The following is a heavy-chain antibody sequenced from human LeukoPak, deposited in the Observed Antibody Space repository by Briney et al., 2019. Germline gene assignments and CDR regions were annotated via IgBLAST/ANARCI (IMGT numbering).Heavy chain of an antibody. D-gene: IGHD3-3*01. V-gene: IGHV3-7*01. J-gene: IGHJ6*03. Sequence: GGSLRLSCAASGFTFSSYWMSWVRQAPGKGLEWVANIKQDGSEKYYVDSVKGRFTISRDNAKNSLHLQMNSLRAEDTAVYYCARDRQEERITIFGVVIPADAYYYYMDVWGKGTTVTVSS. CDR2: IKQDGSEK. CDR3: ARDRQEERITIFGVVIPADAYYYYMDV. CDR1: GFTFSSYW.